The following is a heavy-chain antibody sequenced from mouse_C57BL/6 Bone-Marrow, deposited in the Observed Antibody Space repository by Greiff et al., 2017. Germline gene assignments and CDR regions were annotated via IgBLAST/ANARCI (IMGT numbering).Heavy chain of an antibody. CDR2: IDPENGDT. CDR3: TPTYYYGSSYGY. CDR1: GFNIKDDY. D-gene: IGHD1-1*01. V-gene: IGHV14-4*01. J-gene: IGHJ2*01. Sequence: VQLQQSGAELVRPGASVKLSCTASGFNIKDDYMHWVKQRPEQGLEWIGWIDPENGDTEYASKFQGKAIITADTSSNTAYLQLSSLTSEDTAVYYCTPTYYYGSSYGYWGQGTTLTVSS.